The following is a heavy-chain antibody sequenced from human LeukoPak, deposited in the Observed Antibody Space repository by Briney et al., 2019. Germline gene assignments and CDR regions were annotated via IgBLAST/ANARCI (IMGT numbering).Heavy chain of an antibody. CDR1: GGSISSSSYY. CDR2: TYYSGSP. J-gene: IGHJ6*03. Sequence: SETLSLTCTVSGGSISSSSYYWAWIRQPPGKGLEWIGRTYYSGSPQYNPSLKSRVTISIDTSKNQFSLNLRSVTAADTAVYYCAREKGYNYYYYYMDVWGKGTTVTVSS. D-gene: IGHD5-18*01. CDR3: AREKGYNYYYYYMDV. V-gene: IGHV4-39*02.